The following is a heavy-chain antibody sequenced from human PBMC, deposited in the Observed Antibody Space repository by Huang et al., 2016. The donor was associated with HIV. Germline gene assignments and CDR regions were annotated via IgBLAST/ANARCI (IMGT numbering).Heavy chain of an antibody. CDR2: MNPKSGNT. J-gene: IGHJ4*02. CDR1: GFNFNNYD. Sequence: QVQLVQSGAEGKKPGASVKVSCKASGFNFNNYDFNWVRQASGQGLEWMGWMNPKSGNTGYDQKFQGSVTITRNTAITTAYMELRSLRSEDTAVYYCARARGFLYDSTGYYSRYYFDSWGQGTLVTISS. V-gene: IGHV1-8*03. D-gene: IGHD3-22*01. CDR3: ARARGFLYDSTGYYSRYYFDS.